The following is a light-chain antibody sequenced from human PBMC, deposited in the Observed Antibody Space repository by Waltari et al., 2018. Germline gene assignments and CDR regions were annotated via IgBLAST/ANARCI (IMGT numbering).Light chain of an antibody. CDR3: QVWDSSVV. V-gene: IGLV3-9*01. CDR2: RDS. CDR1: NIGSKT. Sequence: SSELTQPLSVSVALGQTAKITCGGSNIGSKTVHWYQQKPGQAPVLVIYRDSSRPSGIPERFSGSNSGNTAFLTISSAQAGDEADYYCQVWDSSVVFGGGTKLIVL. J-gene: IGLJ2*01.